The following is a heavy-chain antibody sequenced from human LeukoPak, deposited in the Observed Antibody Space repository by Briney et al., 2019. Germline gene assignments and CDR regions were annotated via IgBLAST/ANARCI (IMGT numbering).Heavy chain of an antibody. J-gene: IGHJ4*02. CDR3: ARVRYCSGGSCYFGDY. CDR2: IKQDGSEK. CDR1: GFTFSSYW. V-gene: IGHV3-7*01. D-gene: IGHD2-15*01. Sequence: GGSLRLSCAASGFTFSSYWMSWVRQAPGKGLEWVPNIKQDGSEKYYVDSVKGRFTISRDNAKNSLYLQMNSLRAEDTAVYYCARVRYCSGGSCYFGDYWGQGTLVTVSS.